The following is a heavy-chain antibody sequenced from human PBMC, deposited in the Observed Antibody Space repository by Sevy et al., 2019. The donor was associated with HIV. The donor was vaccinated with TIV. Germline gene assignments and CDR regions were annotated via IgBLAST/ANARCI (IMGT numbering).Heavy chain of an antibody. CDR3: AREPVYCSGGSCKPVGWFDP. J-gene: IGHJ5*02. V-gene: IGHV1-2*02. D-gene: IGHD2-15*01. CDR1: GYTFTGYY. Sequence: ASVKVSCKASGYTFTGYYMHWVRQAPGQGLEWMGWINPNSGSTNYAQKFQGRFTMTRDTSISTASMEQSRLRSDDAAVYFCAREPVYCSGGSCKPVGWFDPWGQGTLVTVSS. CDR2: INPNSGST.